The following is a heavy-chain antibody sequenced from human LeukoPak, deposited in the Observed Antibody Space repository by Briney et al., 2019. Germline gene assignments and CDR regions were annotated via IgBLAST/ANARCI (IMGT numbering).Heavy chain of an antibody. J-gene: IGHJ6*04. CDR3: AREVVVPAAMSFRYYYYGMDV. CDR2: IYHSGST. Sequence: PSETLSLTCAVSGGSISSGGYSWSWIRQSPGKGLEWIGYIYHSGSTYYNPSLKSRVTISVDRSKNQFSLRLSSVTAADTAVYFCAREVVVPAAMSFRYYYYGMDVWGKGTTVTVSS. D-gene: IGHD2-2*01. V-gene: IGHV4-30-2*06. CDR1: GGSISSGGYS.